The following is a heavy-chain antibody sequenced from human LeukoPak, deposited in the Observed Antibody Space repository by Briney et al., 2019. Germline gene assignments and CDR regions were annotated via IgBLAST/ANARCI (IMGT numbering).Heavy chain of an antibody. D-gene: IGHD3-22*01. Sequence: GGSLRLSCAASGFTFNSYAMHWVRQAPGKGLEWVAVISYDGSKKYFAESLEGRFTISRDNSKNTLDLQIHSLGPEDTAVYYCAKDPGDYYDSSGYGDYWGQGTLVTVSS. CDR3: AKDPGDYYDSSGYGDY. CDR2: ISYDGSKK. V-gene: IGHV3-30*18. CDR1: GFTFNSYA. J-gene: IGHJ4*02.